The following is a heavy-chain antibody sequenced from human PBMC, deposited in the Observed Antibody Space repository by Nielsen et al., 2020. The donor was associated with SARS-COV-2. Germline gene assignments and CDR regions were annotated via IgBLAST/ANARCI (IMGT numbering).Heavy chain of an antibody. Sequence: GESLKISCKGSGYSFTSYWISWVRQMPGKGLEWMGRIDPSDSYTNYSPSFQGHVTISADKSISTAYLQWSSLKASDTAMYYCARPHMVRGVISEAAFDIWGQGTMVTVSS. D-gene: IGHD3-10*01. CDR2: IDPSDSYT. CDR3: ARPHMVRGVISEAAFDI. CDR1: GYSFTSYW. J-gene: IGHJ3*02. V-gene: IGHV5-10-1*01.